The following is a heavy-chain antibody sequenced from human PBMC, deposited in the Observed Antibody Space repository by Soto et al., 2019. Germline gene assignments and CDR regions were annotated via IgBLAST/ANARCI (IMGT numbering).Heavy chain of an antibody. CDR2: IIPILGIA. D-gene: IGHD3-10*01. Sequence: QVQLVQSGAEVKKPGSSVKVSCKASGGTFSSYTISWVRQAPGQGLEWMGRIIPILGIANYAQKFQGRVTITADKSTSTAYMELSSLRSEDTAVYYCARECARYYGSGSFPGWFDPWGQGTLVTVSS. J-gene: IGHJ5*02. CDR1: GGTFSSYT. CDR3: ARECARYYGSGSFPGWFDP. V-gene: IGHV1-69*08.